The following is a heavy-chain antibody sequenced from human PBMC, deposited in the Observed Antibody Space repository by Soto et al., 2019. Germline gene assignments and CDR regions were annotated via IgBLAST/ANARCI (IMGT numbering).Heavy chain of an antibody. J-gene: IGHJ4*02. V-gene: IGHV3-72*01. D-gene: IGHD1-1*01. Sequence: GGALRHSFGGSGFIFSDYYNDWGREAPGKGLEWVGRSTNKANRYTTIYAASVKDRFSVSRDESRNSLFLQMDSLRTEDTAMYYCVRGYNSFDSWGQGTLVTVSS. CDR3: VRGYNSFDS. CDR2: STNKANRYTT. CDR1: GFIFSDYY.